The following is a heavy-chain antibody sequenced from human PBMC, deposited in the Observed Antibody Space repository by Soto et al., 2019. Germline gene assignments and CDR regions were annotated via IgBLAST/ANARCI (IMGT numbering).Heavy chain of an antibody. CDR1: GFTFSSYS. CDR2: ISSSSSTI. Sequence: GGSLRLSCAASGFTFSSYSMNWVRQAPGKGLEWVSYISSSSSTIYYADSVKGRFAISRDNAKNSLYLQMNSLRAEDTAVYYCARVSHCSGGSCYSGYYYYYMDVWGKGTTVTVSS. J-gene: IGHJ6*03. V-gene: IGHV3-48*01. D-gene: IGHD2-15*01. CDR3: ARVSHCSGGSCYSGYYYYYMDV.